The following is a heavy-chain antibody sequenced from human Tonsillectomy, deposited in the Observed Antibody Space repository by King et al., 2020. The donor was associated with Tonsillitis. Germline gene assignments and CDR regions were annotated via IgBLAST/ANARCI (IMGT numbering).Heavy chain of an antibody. V-gene: IGHV4-59*01. CDR2: IYYSGST. CDR1: GGSISSYY. J-gene: IGHJ6*03. CDR3: ARDFYGHYYDSSGRSHYYYYMDV. D-gene: IGHD3-22*01. Sequence: QLQESGPGLVKPSETLSLTCTVSGGSISSYYWSWIRQPPGKGLEWIGDIYYSGSTNYNPSLRSRVTISVDTSKNQFSLKLSSVTAADTAVYYCARDFYGHYYDSSGRSHYYYYMDVWGKGTTVTVSS.